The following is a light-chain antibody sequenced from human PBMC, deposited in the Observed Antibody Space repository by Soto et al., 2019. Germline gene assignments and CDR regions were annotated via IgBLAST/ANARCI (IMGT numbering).Light chain of an antibody. Sequence: EIVLTQSPGTLSVSPGERATLTCRAGQGVTTNFAWYQQKSGQSPRLLIYGASNRATGLPDRFSGSGSGTDFTLTISRLEPEDFAVYYCQQYGSSGTFGQGTKVDIK. V-gene: IGKV3-20*01. CDR2: GAS. CDR3: QQYGSSGT. CDR1: QGVTTN. J-gene: IGKJ1*01.